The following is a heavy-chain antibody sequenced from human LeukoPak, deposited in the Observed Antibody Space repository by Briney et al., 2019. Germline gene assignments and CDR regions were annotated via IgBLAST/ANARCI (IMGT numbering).Heavy chain of an antibody. J-gene: IGHJ6*03. CDR3: VRSGAVAGSRGYYYFYYYMDV. CDR2: INPNTGAT. D-gene: IGHD6-19*01. Sequence: GASVEVSCKTSGYTFTGYYMHWVRQAPGQGLEWMGWINPNTGATSYAQKFQGRVTMTRDTSINTAYMELSRLRGDDTAVYYCVRSGAVAGSRGYYYFYYYMDVWAKGTTVTISS. V-gene: IGHV1-2*02. CDR1: GYTFTGYY.